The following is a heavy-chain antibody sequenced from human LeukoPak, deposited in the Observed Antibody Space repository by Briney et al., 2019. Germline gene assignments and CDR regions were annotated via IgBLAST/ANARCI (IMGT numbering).Heavy chain of an antibody. D-gene: IGHD1-20*01. CDR1: GFTFSSYA. Sequence: GGSLRLSCAASGFTFSSYAMSWVRQAPGKGVEWVSGISGSGRSTNYADSVKGRFTISRDNSKNTLYLQMNSLRAEDTAIYYCARSPYNWNYGDYWGQGTLVTVSS. CDR2: ISGSGRST. CDR3: ARSPYNWNYGDY. V-gene: IGHV3-23*01. J-gene: IGHJ4*02.